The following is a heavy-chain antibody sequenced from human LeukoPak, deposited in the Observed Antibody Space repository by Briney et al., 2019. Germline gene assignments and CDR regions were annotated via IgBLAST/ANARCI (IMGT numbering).Heavy chain of an antibody. Sequence: SETLSLTRAVYGGSFRGYYWSWIRQPPGKGLEWIGEINHSGSTNYNPSLKSRVTISVDTSKNQFSLKLSSVTAAGTAVYYCARGGSYDTSGYYTDYWGQGTLVTVSS. J-gene: IGHJ4*02. V-gene: IGHV4-34*01. CDR2: INHSGST. D-gene: IGHD3-22*01. CDR1: GGSFRGYY. CDR3: ARGGSYDTSGYYTDY.